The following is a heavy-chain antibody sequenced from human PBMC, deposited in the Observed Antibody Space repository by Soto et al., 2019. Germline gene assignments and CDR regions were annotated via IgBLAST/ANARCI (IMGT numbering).Heavy chain of an antibody. CDR1: GGSFSGYY. CDR2: INHSGST. CDR3: ARARRVYGMDV. J-gene: IGHJ6*02. V-gene: IGHV4-34*01. Sequence: SLTCAVYGGSFSGYYWSWIRQPPGKGLEWIGEINHSGSTNYNPSLKSRVTISVDTSKNQFSLKLSSVTAADTAVYYCARARRVYGMDVWGQGTTVTVSS.